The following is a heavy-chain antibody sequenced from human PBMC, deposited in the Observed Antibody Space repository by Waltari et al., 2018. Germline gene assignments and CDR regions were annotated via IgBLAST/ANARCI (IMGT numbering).Heavy chain of an antibody. CDR1: GFSMNTDGMR. Sequence: QVTLKESGPALVKPTQTLTLTCTFSGFSMNTDGMRARWIRQPPGKALEWLARIDWDDDEFYRASLKTRLTISKDTSKNQVVLTMTNVDPADTATYYCAREQYSRGWEWFDPWGQGTLVTVSS. CDR3: AREQYSRGWEWFDP. J-gene: IGHJ5*02. V-gene: IGHV2-70*04. CDR2: IDWDDDE. D-gene: IGHD3-22*01.